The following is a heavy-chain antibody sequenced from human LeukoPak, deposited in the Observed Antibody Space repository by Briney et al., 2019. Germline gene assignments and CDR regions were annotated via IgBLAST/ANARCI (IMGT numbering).Heavy chain of an antibody. CDR1: GFTFSSYA. CDR3: ARGAGYSYGADY. CDR2: ISYDGSNK. Sequence: GGSLRLSCAASGFTFSSYAMHWVRQAPGNGLEWVAVISYDGSNKYYADSVKGRFTISRDNSKNTLYLQMNSLRAEDTAVYYCARGAGYSYGADYWGQGTLVTVSS. J-gene: IGHJ4*02. V-gene: IGHV3-30*04. D-gene: IGHD5-18*01.